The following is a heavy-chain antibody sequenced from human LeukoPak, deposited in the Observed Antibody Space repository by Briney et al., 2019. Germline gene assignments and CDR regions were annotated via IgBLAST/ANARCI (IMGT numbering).Heavy chain of an antibody. J-gene: IGHJ6*02. CDR3: ARDWTSVGYYYGMDV. CDR1: GFTFSSYA. V-gene: IGHV3-23*01. Sequence: QPGGSLRLSCAASGFTFSSYAMSWVRQAPGKGLEWVSAISGSGGSTYYADSVKGRFTISRDNSKNTLYLQMNSLRAEDTAVYYCARDWTSVGYYYGMDVWGQGTTVTVSS. D-gene: IGHD3/OR15-3a*01. CDR2: ISGSGGST.